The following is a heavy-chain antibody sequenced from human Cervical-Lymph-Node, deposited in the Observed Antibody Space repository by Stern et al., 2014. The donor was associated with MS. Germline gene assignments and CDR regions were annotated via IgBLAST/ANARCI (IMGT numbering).Heavy chain of an antibody. Sequence: ESGPTLVKPTQTLTLTCTFSGFSLSTSGVGVGWIRQPPGKALEWLALIYWSDETSYSPSLKTRLTITKDTSKNQVVLTMTNVDAMDTGTYFCAHSTPVARGFDYWGQGTLVTVSS. CDR2: IYWSDET. D-gene: IGHD4-23*01. CDR1: GFSLSTSGVG. V-gene: IGHV2-5*01. CDR3: AHSTPVARGFDY. J-gene: IGHJ4*02.